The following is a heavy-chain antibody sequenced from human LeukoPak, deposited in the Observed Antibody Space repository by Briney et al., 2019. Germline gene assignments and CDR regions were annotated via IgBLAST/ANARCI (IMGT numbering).Heavy chain of an antibody. V-gene: IGHV4-30-4*08. CDR1: GGSISSGDYY. Sequence: SSQTLSLTCTVYGGSISSGDYYWSWIRQPPGKGLEWIGYIYYSGSTYYNPSLKSRVTISVDTSKNQFSLKLSSVTAADTAVYYCASKINSGYSYGLFDYWGQGTLVTVSS. J-gene: IGHJ4*02. CDR3: ASKINSGYSYGLFDY. CDR2: IYYSGST. D-gene: IGHD5-18*01.